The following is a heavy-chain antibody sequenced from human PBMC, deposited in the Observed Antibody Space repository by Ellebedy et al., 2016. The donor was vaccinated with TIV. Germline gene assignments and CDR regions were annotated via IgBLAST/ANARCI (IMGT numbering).Heavy chain of an antibody. V-gene: IGHV3-7*01. CDR3: ARDSYAAGMGDFDY. CDR2: IKQDGSEK. Sequence: GESLKISCAASGFTFSSYWMSWVRQAPGKGLEWVANIKQDGSEKYYVDSVKGRFTISRDNAKNSLYLQMNSLRAEDTAVYYCARDSYAAGMGDFDYWGQGTLVTVSS. CDR1: GFTFSSYW. J-gene: IGHJ4*02. D-gene: IGHD6-13*01.